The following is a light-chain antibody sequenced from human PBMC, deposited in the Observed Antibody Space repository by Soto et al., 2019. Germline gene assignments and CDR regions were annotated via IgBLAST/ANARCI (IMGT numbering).Light chain of an antibody. CDR1: QGISSY. V-gene: IGKV1-9*01. J-gene: IGKJ3*01. Sequence: DIQLTQSPSFLSASVGDRVTITCRASQGISSYLAWYQQKPGKAPKLLIYGASTLQSGVPSRFSGSGSGTEFTLTNSSLQPEDFATYYCQQLNSYSIFTFGPGTKVDIK. CDR3: QQLNSYSIFT. CDR2: GAS.